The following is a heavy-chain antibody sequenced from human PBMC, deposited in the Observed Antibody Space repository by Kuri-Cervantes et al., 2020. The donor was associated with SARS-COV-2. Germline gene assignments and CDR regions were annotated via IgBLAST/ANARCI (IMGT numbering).Heavy chain of an antibody. Sequence: GESLKISCAASGFTFSSYAMHWVRQAPGKGLEWVSSISSSSSYIYYADSVKGRFTISRDNAKNSLYLQMNSLRAEDTAVYYCARGSCSSTSCYYTNWFDPWGQGTLVTVSS. CDR1: GFTFSSYA. CDR3: ARGSCSSTSCYYTNWFDP. V-gene: IGHV3-21*01. D-gene: IGHD2-2*01. CDR2: ISSSSSYI. J-gene: IGHJ5*02.